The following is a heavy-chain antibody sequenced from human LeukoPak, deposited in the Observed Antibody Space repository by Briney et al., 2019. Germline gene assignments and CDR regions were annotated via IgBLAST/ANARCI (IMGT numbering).Heavy chain of an antibody. CDR3: AKESSYSGQVVSLDAFDI. J-gene: IGHJ3*02. D-gene: IGHD6-6*01. V-gene: IGHV3-23*01. CDR1: RFTFNNYA. Sequence: GESLRLSCAASRFTFNNYAMNWVCKGPRPWLDWFSSINHCGDSTYYADSVKGRFTISRDNSKNTLYLQMNRLRVEDSAVYYCAKESSYSGQVVSLDAFDIWGQGTMVVVSS. CDR2: INHCGDST.